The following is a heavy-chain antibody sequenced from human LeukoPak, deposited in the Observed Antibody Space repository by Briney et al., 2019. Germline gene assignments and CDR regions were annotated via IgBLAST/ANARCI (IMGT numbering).Heavy chain of an antibody. V-gene: IGHV5-51*01. J-gene: IGHJ4*02. D-gene: IGHD6-13*01. CDR3: ARGIEGAGPFDY. Sequence: GEPPNISCKGSGYTFTSYCIAWARQMPGKGLDWMGIIYPGDSDTRYSPSFQGQVTISADKSISPAYLQWSSLKASDTAMYYCARGIEGAGPFDYWGQGTLVNVSS. CDR1: GYTFTSYC. CDR2: IYPGDSDT.